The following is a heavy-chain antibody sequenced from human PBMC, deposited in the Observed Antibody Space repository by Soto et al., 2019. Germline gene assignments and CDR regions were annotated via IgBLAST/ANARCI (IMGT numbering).Heavy chain of an antibody. CDR3: ASGPITVAGTRNY. CDR1: GGSFSGYY. CDR2: INHIGST. Sequence: SETLSLTCAVYGGSFSGYYWSWIRQPPGKGLELIGEINHIGSTNYNPSLKSRVTISVDTSKNQFSLKLSSVTAADTAVYYCASGPITVAGTRNYWGPGTLVTVSS. D-gene: IGHD6-19*01. J-gene: IGHJ4*02. V-gene: IGHV4-34*01.